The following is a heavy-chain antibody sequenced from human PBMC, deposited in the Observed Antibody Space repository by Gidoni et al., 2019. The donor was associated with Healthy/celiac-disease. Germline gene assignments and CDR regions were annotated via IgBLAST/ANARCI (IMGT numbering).Heavy chain of an antibody. V-gene: IGHV1-3*01. D-gene: IGHD3-10*01. CDR3: ARLGASRFGELLSGRYFDY. CDR1: GYPFTSSA. Sequence: QVQLVQSGAEVKKPGASVKVSCKASGYPFTSSAMPWVRPAPGQRREWMGGINAGNGNTKYSQKFQGRVTITRDTSASTAYMELSSLRSEDTAVYYCARLGASRFGELLSGRYFDYWGQGTLVTVSS. J-gene: IGHJ4*02. CDR2: INAGNGNT.